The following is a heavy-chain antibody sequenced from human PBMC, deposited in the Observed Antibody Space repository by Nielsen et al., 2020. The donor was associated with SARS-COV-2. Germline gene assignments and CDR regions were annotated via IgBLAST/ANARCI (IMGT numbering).Heavy chain of an antibody. V-gene: IGHV3-7*03. CDR2: IKQDGSEK. D-gene: IGHD6-13*01. CDR3: ALIAASTPGVNYYYYYGMDV. Sequence: GGSLRLSCAASGFTFSSYWMSWVRQAPGKGLEWVANIKQDGSEKYYVDSVKGRFTISRDNAKNSLYLQMNSLRAEDTAVYYCALIAASTPGVNYYYYYGMDVWGQGTTVTVSS. CDR1: GFTFSSYW. J-gene: IGHJ6*02.